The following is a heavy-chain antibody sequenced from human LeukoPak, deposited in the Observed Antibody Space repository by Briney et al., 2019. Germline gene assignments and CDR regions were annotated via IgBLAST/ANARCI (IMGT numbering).Heavy chain of an antibody. CDR2: VNRDGSET. CDR1: GFALSSHW. Sequence: GGSLRLSCAASGFALSSHWMTWVRQVPGRGPEWVANVNRDGSETYYLDSVKGRSTISKDNAKNSLYLQMNSLRAEDTALYHCARNNGMDVWGQGTTVIVSS. V-gene: IGHV3-7*03. CDR3: ARNNGMDV. J-gene: IGHJ6*02.